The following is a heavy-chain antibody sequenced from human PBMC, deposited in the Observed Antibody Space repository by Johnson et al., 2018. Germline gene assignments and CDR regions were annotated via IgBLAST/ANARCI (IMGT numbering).Heavy chain of an antibody. J-gene: IGHJ4*02. V-gene: IGHV4-59*12. CDR1: GASINGNA. D-gene: IGHD6-19*01. CDR3: TRDRPGIAVVD. CDR2: ISYSGST. Sequence: QERLQESGPGLVKPPETLSLNCSVSGASINGNAWGWIRQTPETGLEWIGYISYSGSTNYNPSPQSRVTISADTSKNHFSLKLKSVTPADTPVYFCTRDRPGIAVVDWGQGILVTVSA.